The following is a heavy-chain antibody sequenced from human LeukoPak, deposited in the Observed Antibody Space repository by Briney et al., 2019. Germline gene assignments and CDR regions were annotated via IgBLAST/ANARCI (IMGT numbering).Heavy chain of an antibody. CDR3: ARDQGYYDSSGYVLFY. Sequence: EASVKVSCKASGYTFTSCYMHWVRQAPGQGLEWMGIINPSGGSTSYAQKFQGRVTMTRDTSTSTVYMELSSLRSEDTAVYYCARDQGYYDSSGYVLFYWGQGTLVTVSS. CDR1: GYTFTSCY. CDR2: INPSGGST. J-gene: IGHJ4*02. V-gene: IGHV1-46*01. D-gene: IGHD3-22*01.